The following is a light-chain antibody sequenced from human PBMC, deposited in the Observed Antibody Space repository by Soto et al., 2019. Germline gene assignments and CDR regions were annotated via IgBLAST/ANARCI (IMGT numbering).Light chain of an antibody. CDR3: QQYNSYS. CDR1: KSIRNW. J-gene: IGKJ1*01. Sequence: IQLTQSPSTLPASVGDRVTITCRASKSIRNWLAWYQQKPGTAPKLMIYHAPSLETAVPSKFSGNGSGTEFTLSICSLQPGDFATYYCQQYNSYSFGQGSRVEIK. V-gene: IGKV1-5*01. CDR2: HAP.